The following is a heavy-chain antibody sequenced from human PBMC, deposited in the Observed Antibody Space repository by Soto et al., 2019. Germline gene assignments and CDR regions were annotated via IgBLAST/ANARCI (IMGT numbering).Heavy chain of an antibody. D-gene: IGHD4-4*01. V-gene: IGHV3-48*03. CDR3: VKGPGDYSYGGGYLEY. Sequence: GGSLRLSCAASGFTFHYYEMNWVRQAPGKGLEWVSYISSTGVTMYYADSVKGRFTTSRDNTKNSLYLHLNNLRAEDTAVYYCVKGPGDYSYGGGYLEYWGQGALVTVSS. CDR2: ISSTGVTM. CDR1: GFTFHYYE. J-gene: IGHJ4*02.